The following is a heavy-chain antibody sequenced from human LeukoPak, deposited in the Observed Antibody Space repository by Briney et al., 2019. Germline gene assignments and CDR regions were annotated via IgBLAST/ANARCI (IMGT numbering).Heavy chain of an antibody. J-gene: IGHJ4*02. V-gene: IGHV3-48*01. Sequence: PGGSLRLSCAASGFTFSSYSMNWVRQAPAKGLGWVSYIGSSSTTIYYADSVKGRFTISRDNAKKSLYLQMNSLRAEDTAVYYCARGTTVTIDYWGQGTLVTVSS. CDR3: ARGTTVTIDY. CDR2: IGSSSTTI. D-gene: IGHD4-17*01. CDR1: GFTFSSYS.